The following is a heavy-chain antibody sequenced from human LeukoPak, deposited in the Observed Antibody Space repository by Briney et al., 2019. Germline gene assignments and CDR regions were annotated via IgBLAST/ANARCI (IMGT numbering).Heavy chain of an antibody. J-gene: IGHJ6*03. CDR1: GGSISSSSYY. CDR3: ARAPGYCSTTSCEYYYYMDV. D-gene: IGHD2-2*01. Sequence: SETLSLTCTVSGGSISSSSYYWGWIRQPPGKGLEWIGSIYYSGSTYYNPSLKSRVTMSIDTSKNQFSLEVSSVTAADTAVYYCARAPGYCSTTSCEYYYYMDVWGKGTTVTVSS. CDR2: IYYSGST. V-gene: IGHV4-39*07.